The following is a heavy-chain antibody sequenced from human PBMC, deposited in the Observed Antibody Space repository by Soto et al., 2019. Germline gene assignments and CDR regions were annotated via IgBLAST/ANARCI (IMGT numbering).Heavy chain of an antibody. CDR1: RYIFTAYF. V-gene: IGHV1-2*02. CDR3: ASDDPGARFDP. Sequence: QVQLVQSGAEVKKPGASVKVSCKAPRYIFTAYFMHWVRQAPGQGLEWMGWINPNNGATHYGLSFQGRVTMTRDTSISTADMELSSRRYDDTAVYYCASDDPGARFDPWGQGTLVIVSS. J-gene: IGHJ5*02. D-gene: IGHD1-1*01. CDR2: INPNNGAT.